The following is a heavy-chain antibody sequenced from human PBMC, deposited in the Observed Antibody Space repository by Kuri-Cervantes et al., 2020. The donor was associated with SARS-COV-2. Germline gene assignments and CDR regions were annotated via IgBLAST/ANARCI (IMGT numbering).Heavy chain of an antibody. D-gene: IGHD2-2*01. CDR1: GGSISSSSYY. CDR2: INHSGST. J-gene: IGHJ4*02. Sequence: SETLSLTCTVSGGSISSSSYYWGWIRQPPGKGLEWIGEINHSGSTNYNPSLKSRVTISVDTSKNQFSLKLSSVTAADTAVYYCAKDLEDIVVVPAVGFDYWGQGTLVTVSS. CDR3: AKDLEDIVVVPAVGFDY. V-gene: IGHV4-39*07.